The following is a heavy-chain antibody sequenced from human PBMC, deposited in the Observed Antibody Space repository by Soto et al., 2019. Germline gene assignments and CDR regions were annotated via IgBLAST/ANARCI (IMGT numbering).Heavy chain of an antibody. D-gene: IGHD3-10*01. J-gene: IGHJ4*02. CDR2: IIPILGIA. Sequence: GXSVKVSFNASGGTFSSYTISSVRHTPGQGLEWMGRIIPILGIANYAQKFQGRVTITADKSTSTAYMELSSLRSEDKAVYYCARGAHYYGSGSPTAVDYWGQGTLVTVSS. CDR3: ARGAHYYGSGSPTAVDY. CDR1: GGTFSSYT. V-gene: IGHV1-69*02.